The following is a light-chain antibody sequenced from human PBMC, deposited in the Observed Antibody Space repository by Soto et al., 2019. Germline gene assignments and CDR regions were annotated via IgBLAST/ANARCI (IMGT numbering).Light chain of an antibody. Sequence: EIVMTHSPATLSVSPLGIATLSFSASQSVSSNLAWYQQKPGQAPRLLIYDASTRATGIPARFSGSGSGTEFTLTISSLQSEDFAVYYCQQYKNWLTWKFGQGTKVDIK. CDR2: DAS. V-gene: IGKV3-15*01. CDR3: QQYKNWLTWK. CDR1: QSVSSN. J-gene: IGKJ1*01.